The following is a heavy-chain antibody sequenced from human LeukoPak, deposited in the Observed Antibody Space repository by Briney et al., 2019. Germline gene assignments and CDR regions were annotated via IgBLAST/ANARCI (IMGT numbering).Heavy chain of an antibody. V-gene: IGHV1-2*02. D-gene: IGHD1-26*01. CDR2: INPNNGGT. CDR3: ARRLAGSFEGYEF. CDR1: GYTFTDLTEYY. J-gene: IGHJ4*02. Sequence: ASVKVSSKASGYTFTDLTEYYIHWVRQAPGQGLEWMGWINPNNGGTKYAQKFQGRVTMTRDMSMNTAYMELSSLTSDDTTVYYCARRLAGSFEGYEFWGQGPLVTVSS.